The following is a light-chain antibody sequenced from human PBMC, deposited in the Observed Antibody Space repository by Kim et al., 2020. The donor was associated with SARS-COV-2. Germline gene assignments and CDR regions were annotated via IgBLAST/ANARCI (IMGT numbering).Light chain of an antibody. CDR2: RIS. J-gene: IGKJ5*01. Sequence: IQLTQSPSSLSASVGDRVTITCRASQGGGSDLAWYQQKPGKAPELLIYRISTLQSGVPSRFSGSGSGTEITLTISSLQPEDFATYYCQQLNSYPITSGQGTRLEIK. CDR3: QQLNSYPIT. V-gene: IGKV1-9*01. CDR1: QGGGSD.